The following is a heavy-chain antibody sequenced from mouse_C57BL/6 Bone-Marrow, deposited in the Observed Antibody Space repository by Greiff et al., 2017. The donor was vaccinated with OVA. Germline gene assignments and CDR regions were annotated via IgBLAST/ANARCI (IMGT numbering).Heavy chain of an antibody. CDR2: IYPRSGNT. D-gene: IGHD1-1*01. V-gene: IGHV1-81*01. CDR3: ARSSLRDYAMDY. Sequence: VKLVESGAELARPGASVKLSCKASGYTFTSYGISWVKQRTGQGLEWIGEIYPRSGNTYYNEKFKGKATLTADKSSSTAYMELRSLTSEDSAVYFCARSSLRDYAMDYWGQGTSVTVSS. CDR1: GYTFTSYG. J-gene: IGHJ4*01.